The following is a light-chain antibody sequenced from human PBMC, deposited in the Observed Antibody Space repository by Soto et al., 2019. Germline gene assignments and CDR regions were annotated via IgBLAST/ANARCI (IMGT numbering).Light chain of an antibody. CDR2: AAS. CDR3: QQLNSYPRGIT. J-gene: IGKJ5*01. Sequence: IQLTQSPSSLSASVGDRVTITCRASQGISSYLAWYQQKPGKAPKLLIYAASTLQSGVPSRFRGSGSGTDFTLTISSLQPEDFATYYCQQLNSYPRGITFGQGTRLEIK. V-gene: IGKV1-9*01. CDR1: QGISSY.